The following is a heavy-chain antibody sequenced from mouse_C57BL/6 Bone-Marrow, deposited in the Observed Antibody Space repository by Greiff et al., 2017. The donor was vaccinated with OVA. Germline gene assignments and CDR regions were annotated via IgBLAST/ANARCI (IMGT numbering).Heavy chain of an antibody. CDR3: VRQGDYYYGSAAMDY. Sequence: EVQGVESGGGLVQPKGSLKLSCAASGFSFNTYAMNWVRQAPGKGLEWVARIRSKSNNYATYYADSVKDRFTISRDDSESMLYLQMNNLKTEDTAMYYCVRQGDYYYGSAAMDYWGQGTSVTVSS. CDR1: GFSFNTYA. CDR2: IRSKSNNYAT. D-gene: IGHD1-1*01. J-gene: IGHJ4*01. V-gene: IGHV10-1*01.